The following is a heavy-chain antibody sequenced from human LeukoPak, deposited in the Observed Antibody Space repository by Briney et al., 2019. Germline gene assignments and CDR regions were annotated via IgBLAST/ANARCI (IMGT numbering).Heavy chain of an antibody. Sequence: KPSETLSLTCAVYGGSFSGYYWSWIRQPPGKGLEWIGEINHSGSTNYNPSLKSRVTISVDTSKNQFSLKLSSVTAADTAVYYCAREHDSSGYLYYFDYWGQGTLVTVSS. CDR3: AREHDSSGYLYYFDY. V-gene: IGHV4-34*01. CDR2: INHSGST. D-gene: IGHD3-22*01. CDR1: GGSFSGYY. J-gene: IGHJ4*02.